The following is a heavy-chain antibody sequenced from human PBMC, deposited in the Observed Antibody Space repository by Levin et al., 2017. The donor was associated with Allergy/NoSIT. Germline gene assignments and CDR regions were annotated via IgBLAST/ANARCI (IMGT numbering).Heavy chain of an antibody. J-gene: IGHJ3*02. V-gene: IGHV4-61*01. CDR1: GGSVSSGSYY. CDR3: ARGLSGGYDFWSGRNDAFDI. D-gene: IGHD3-3*01. Sequence: SETLSLTCTVSGGSVSSGSYYWSWIRQPPGKGLEWIGYIYYSGSTNYNPSLKSRVTISVDTSKNQFSLKLSSVTAADTAVYYCARGLSGGYDFWSGRNDAFDIWGQGTMVTVSS. CDR2: IYYSGST.